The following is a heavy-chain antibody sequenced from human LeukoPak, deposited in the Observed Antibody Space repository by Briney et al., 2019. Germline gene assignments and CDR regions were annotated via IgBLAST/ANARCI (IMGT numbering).Heavy chain of an antibody. CDR3: AAGLHAFDI. V-gene: IGHV4-39*01. D-gene: IGHD3-9*01. Sequence: SETLSLTCTVSGGSIGSSSYYWGWIRQPPGKGLEWIGSIYYSGSTYYNPSLKSRVTISVDTSKNQLSLKLSSVTAADTAVYYCAAGLHAFDIWGQGTMVTVSS. CDR2: IYYSGST. J-gene: IGHJ3*02. CDR1: GGSIGSSSYY.